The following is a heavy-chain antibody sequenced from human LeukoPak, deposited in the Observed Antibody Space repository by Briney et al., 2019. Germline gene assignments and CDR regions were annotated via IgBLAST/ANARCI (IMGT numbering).Heavy chain of an antibody. D-gene: IGHD5-18*01. Sequence: GASVKVSCKASGGTFSSYAISWVRQAPGQGLEWMGRIIPILGIANYAQKFQGRVTITADKSTSTAYMELSSLRSEDTAVYYCARSGYSYGYSYYFDYWGQGTLVTVSS. CDR2: IIPILGIA. J-gene: IGHJ4*02. V-gene: IGHV1-69*04. CDR1: GGTFSSYA. CDR3: ARSGYSYGYSYYFDY.